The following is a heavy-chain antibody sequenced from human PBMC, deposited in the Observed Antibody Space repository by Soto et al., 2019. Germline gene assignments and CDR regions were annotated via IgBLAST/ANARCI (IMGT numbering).Heavy chain of an antibody. CDR1: GFSLSTSGMC. D-gene: IGHD3-16*01. J-gene: IGHJ6*02. CDR2: IDWDDDK. V-gene: IGHV2-70*01. Sequence: SGPTLVNPTQTLTLTCTFSGFSLSTSGMCVSWIRQPPGKALEWLALIDWDDDKYYSTSLKTRLTISKDTSKNQVVLTMTNMDPVDTATYYCARITTSGGRGPPYYYGMDVWGQGTTVTVSS. CDR3: ARITTSGGRGPPYYYGMDV.